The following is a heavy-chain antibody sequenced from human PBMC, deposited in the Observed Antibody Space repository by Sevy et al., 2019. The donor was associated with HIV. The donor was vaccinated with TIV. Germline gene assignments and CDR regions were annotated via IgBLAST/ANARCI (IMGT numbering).Heavy chain of an antibody. CDR2: INPNSGDT. CDR3: ASPGGYRYGSLLDY. Sequence: ASVKVSCKASGYTFTAYFIHWVRQAPGQGLEWMGWINPNSGDTNYEPKFQGRVTVTRDTYISTAYMELSRPRSDDTAVYYCASPGGYRYGSLLDYWGQGTLVTVSS. D-gene: IGHD5-18*01. CDR1: GYTFTAYF. V-gene: IGHV1-2*02. J-gene: IGHJ4*02.